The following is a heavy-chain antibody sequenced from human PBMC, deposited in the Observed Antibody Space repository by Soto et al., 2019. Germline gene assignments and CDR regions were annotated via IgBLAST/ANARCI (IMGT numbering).Heavy chain of an antibody. J-gene: IGHJ6*02. CDR1: GGSISSYY. Sequence: SETLSLTCTVSGGSISSYYWSWIRQPPGKGLEWIGEIYYSGSTNYNPSLKSRATISVDKSKNQFSLKLSSVTAADTAVYYCARHKLYGSGTGAGYGMDVWGQGTTVTV. D-gene: IGHD3-10*01. CDR3: ARHKLYGSGTGAGYGMDV. CDR2: IYYSGST. V-gene: IGHV4-59*08.